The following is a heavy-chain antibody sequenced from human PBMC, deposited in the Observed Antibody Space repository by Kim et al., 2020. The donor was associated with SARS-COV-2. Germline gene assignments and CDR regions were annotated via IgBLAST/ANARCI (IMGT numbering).Heavy chain of an antibody. V-gene: IGHV3-21*01. D-gene: IGHD4-17*01. Sequence: ANSGKGRLTISRDNATNSLYLQMNSLRAEDTAVYYCARDGLVTTVTTVDYWGQGTLVTVSS. CDR3: ARDGLVTTVTTVDY. J-gene: IGHJ4*02.